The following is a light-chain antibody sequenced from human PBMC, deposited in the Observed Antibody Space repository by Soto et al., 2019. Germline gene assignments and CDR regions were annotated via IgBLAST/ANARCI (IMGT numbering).Light chain of an antibody. V-gene: IGKV3-20*01. CDR2: GAS. CDR1: QSVSSNY. J-gene: IGKJ2*01. Sequence: DIALTQSPGPLSLSPGEGATLSCRASQSVSSNYLAWYQQKPGQAPRLLIYGASSRAAGIPDRFSGGGSGTDFTLTISRLEPEDFAVYYCQQYGSSPGTFGQGTKLEIK. CDR3: QQYGSSPGT.